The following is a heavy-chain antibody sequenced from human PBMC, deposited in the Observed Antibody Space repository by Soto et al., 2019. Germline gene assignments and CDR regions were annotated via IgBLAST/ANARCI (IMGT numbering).Heavy chain of an antibody. CDR2: IIPIFGTA. J-gene: IGHJ6*02. CDR1: GGTFSSYA. Sequence: QVQLVQSGAEVKKPGSSVKVSCKASGGTFSSYAISWVRQAPGQGLEWMGGIIPIFGTANYAQKFQGRVTITADETTSTAYMELSSLRSEDTAVYYCARHTTKPSPATSRSSWYLYYYGMDVWGQGTTVTVSS. CDR3: ARHTTKPSPATSRSSWYLYYYGMDV. V-gene: IGHV1-69*12. D-gene: IGHD6-13*01.